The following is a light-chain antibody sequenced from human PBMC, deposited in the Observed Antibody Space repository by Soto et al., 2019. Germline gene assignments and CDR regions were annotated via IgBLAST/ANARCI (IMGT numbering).Light chain of an antibody. CDR1: SSDVGAYDY. Sequence: QSALTKPPSASGSPGHSVTIACTATSSDVGAYDYVSWFQQHPGKAPKLMIYEVTKRPSGVPDRFSGSKSGNTASLTVSGLQAEDEADYYCSSYAGSNNFIFGTGTKVTV. CDR3: SSYAGSNNFI. J-gene: IGLJ1*01. CDR2: EVT. V-gene: IGLV2-8*01.